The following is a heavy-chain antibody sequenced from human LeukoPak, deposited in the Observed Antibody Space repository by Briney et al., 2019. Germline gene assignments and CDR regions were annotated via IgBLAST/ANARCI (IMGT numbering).Heavy chain of an antibody. CDR3: ARGPPLFDP. Sequence: GGSLRLSCAASGFTFSSYDMNWIRQAPGKGLEWVSYISISSSTIYHADSVKGRFTISRDNAKNSLYLQMNSLRAEDTAIYYCARGPPLFDPWGQGTLVTVSS. V-gene: IGHV3-48*01. CDR2: ISISSSTI. CDR1: GFTFSSYD. J-gene: IGHJ5*02.